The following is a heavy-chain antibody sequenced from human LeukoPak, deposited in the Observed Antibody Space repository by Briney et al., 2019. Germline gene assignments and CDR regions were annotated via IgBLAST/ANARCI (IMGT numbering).Heavy chain of an antibody. Sequence: QPGRSLRLSCAASGFTFSSYAMHWVRQAPGKGLEWEAVISYDGSNKYYADSVKGRFTISRDNSKNTLYLQMNSLRAEDTAVYYCAREAQSVVSRVGLLRWFDPWGQGTLVTVSS. CDR1: GFTFSSYA. CDR3: AREAQSVVSRVGLLRWFDP. CDR2: ISYDGSNK. V-gene: IGHV3-30*04. D-gene: IGHD4-23*01. J-gene: IGHJ5*02.